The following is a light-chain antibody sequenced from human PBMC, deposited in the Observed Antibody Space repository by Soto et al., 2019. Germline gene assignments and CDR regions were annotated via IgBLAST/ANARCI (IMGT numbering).Light chain of an antibody. CDR3: MQTSHWPYT. J-gene: IGKJ2*01. V-gene: IGKV2D-30*01. CDR2: KVS. CDR1: PSLVDSDGNSY. Sequence: DVVMTQSPLSLPVTLGQPASFSCRSSPSLVDSDGNSYLNWFQQRPGESPRRLISKVSNWGSVVTDRLGGSGSGADFTLKISRVEAEDVGVYYCMQTSHWPYTFGQGTKLEIK.